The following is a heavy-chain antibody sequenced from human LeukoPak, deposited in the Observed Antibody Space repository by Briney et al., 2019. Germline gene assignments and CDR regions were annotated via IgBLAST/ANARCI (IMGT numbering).Heavy chain of an antibody. Sequence: GGSLRLSCAASGFTVSTYYMSWVRQAPGKGLEWVSVIYSGGSTYYADSVKGRFTISRDNSKNTLYLQMNSLRAEDTAVYYCARAPYSSSWYFDYWGQGTLVTVSS. D-gene: IGHD6-13*01. J-gene: IGHJ4*02. CDR2: IYSGGST. CDR3: ARAPYSSSWYFDY. CDR1: GFTVSTYY. V-gene: IGHV3-66*01.